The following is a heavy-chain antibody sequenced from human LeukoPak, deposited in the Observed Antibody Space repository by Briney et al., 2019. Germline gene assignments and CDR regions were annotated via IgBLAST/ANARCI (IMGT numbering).Heavy chain of an antibody. Sequence: GGSLRLSCAASGFTFSSYAMSWVRQAPGKGLEWVSAISGSGGSTYYADSVKGRFTISRDNSKNTLYLQMNSLRAEDTAVYYCAKIRTTHVYYYYGMDVWGQGTTVTVSS. CDR3: AKIRTTHVYYYYGMDV. CDR1: GFTFSSYA. CDR2: ISGSGGST. D-gene: IGHD1-1*01. J-gene: IGHJ6*02. V-gene: IGHV3-23*01.